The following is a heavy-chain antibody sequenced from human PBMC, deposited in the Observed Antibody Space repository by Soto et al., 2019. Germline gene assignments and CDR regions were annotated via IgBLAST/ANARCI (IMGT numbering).Heavy chain of an antibody. CDR3: ARRYYDSSGFDY. J-gene: IGHJ4*02. Sequence: GGSLRLSCAVSGFTFSSYAMSWVRQAPGKGLEWVSVISGRGSSTNYADSVKGRFTISRDNSRNTLYLQMNSLRAEDTAVYYCARRYYDSSGFDYWGQGTLVTVSS. D-gene: IGHD3-22*01. CDR1: GFTFSSYA. V-gene: IGHV3-23*01. CDR2: ISGRGSST.